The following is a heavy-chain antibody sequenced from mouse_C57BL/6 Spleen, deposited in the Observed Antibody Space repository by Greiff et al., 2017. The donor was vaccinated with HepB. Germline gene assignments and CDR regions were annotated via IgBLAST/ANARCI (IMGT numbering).Heavy chain of an antibody. Sequence: EVQLQQSGPELVKPGASVKISCKASGYSFTGYYMNWVKQSPEKSLEWIGEINPSTGGTTYNQKFKAKATLTVDKSSSTAYMQLKSLTSEDSAVYYCARVGNWGAMDYWGQGTSVTVSS. J-gene: IGHJ4*01. CDR3: ARVGNWGAMDY. CDR1: GYSFTGYY. CDR2: INPSTGGT. D-gene: IGHD4-1*01. V-gene: IGHV1-42*01.